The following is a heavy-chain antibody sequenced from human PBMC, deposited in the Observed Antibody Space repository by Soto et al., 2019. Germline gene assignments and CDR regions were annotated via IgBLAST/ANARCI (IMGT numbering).Heavy chain of an antibody. D-gene: IGHD2-8*01. J-gene: IGHJ6*03. CDR2: INPNSGGT. CDR1: GYTFTGYY. Sequence: GASVKVSCKASGYTFTGYYMHWVRQAPGQGLEWMGWINPNSGGTNYAQKFQGWVTMTRDTSISTAYMELSRLRSDDTAVYLRMVYAILFVYYYYMDVWGKGTTVTVSS. CDR3: MVYAILFVYYYYMDV. V-gene: IGHV1-2*04.